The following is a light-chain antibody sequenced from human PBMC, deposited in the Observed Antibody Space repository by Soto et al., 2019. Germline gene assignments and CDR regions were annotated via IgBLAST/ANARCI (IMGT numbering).Light chain of an antibody. J-gene: IGLJ2*01. V-gene: IGLV2-23*01. CDR3: CSYASSNALI. CDR2: EGS. CDR1: SSDVGSYTL. Sequence: QPVLTQPASVSGSPGQSITISCAGTSSDVGSYTLVSWYQQHPGKAPKLMIYEGSKRPSGVSNRFSGSRSGNTASLTISGLQAEDEADYYCCSYASSNALIFGGGTQLTVL.